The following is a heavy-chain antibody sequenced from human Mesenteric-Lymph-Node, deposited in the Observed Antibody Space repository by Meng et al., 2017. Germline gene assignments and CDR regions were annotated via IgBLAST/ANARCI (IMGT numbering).Heavy chain of an antibody. CDR1: GGTFSSYA. V-gene: IGHV1-2*02. Sequence: ASVKVSCKASGGTFSSYAISWVRQAPGQGLEWMGRINSNSGGTNYAQKFQGRVTMTRDTSISTAYMELSRLRSDDTTIYYCARSWIQLWKSMDVWGQGTTVTVSS. CDR3: ARSWIQLWKSMDV. CDR2: INSNSGGT. D-gene: IGHD5-18*01. J-gene: IGHJ6*02.